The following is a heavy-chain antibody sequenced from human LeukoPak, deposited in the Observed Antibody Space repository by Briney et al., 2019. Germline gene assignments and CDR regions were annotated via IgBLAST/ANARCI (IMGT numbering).Heavy chain of an antibody. J-gene: IGHJ3*02. Sequence: SETLSLTCAVYGGSFSGYYWSWIRQPPGKGLEWIGEINHSGSTNYNPSLKSRVTISVDTSKNQFSLKLSSVTAADTAVYYCARRPSQYCSSTSCYVAAFDIWGQGTMVTVSS. CDR3: ARRPSQYCSSTSCYVAAFDI. CDR1: GGSFSGYY. CDR2: INHSGST. D-gene: IGHD2-2*01. V-gene: IGHV4-34*01.